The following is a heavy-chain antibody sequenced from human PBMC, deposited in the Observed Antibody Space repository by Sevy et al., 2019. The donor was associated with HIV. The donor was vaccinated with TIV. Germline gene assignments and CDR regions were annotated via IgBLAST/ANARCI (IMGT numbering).Heavy chain of an antibody. V-gene: IGHV4-59*01. Sequence: SETLSLTCTVSGGSISSYYWSWIRQPPGKGLEWIGYIYYSGSTNYNPSLKSRVTISVDTSKNQFSLKLSSVTAADTAVYYCARKTSGYSYGFLDYWGPGTLVTVSS. D-gene: IGHD5-18*01. CDR3: ARKTSGYSYGFLDY. CDR2: IYYSGST. J-gene: IGHJ4*02. CDR1: GGSISSYY.